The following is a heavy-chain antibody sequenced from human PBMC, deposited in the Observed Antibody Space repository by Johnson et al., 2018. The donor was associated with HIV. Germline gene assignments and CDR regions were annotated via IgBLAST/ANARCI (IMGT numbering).Heavy chain of an antibody. CDR2: IYSGGST. V-gene: IGHV3-NL1*01. CDR3: ARGAPNWNYEPFSDAFDI. D-gene: IGHD1-7*01. CDR1: GFTFSNYG. Sequence: QMLLVESGGGVVQPGGSLRLSCAASGFTFSNYGMHCVRQAPGKGLEWVSRIYSGGSTNYADSVKGRFTISRDNSKNTLYLQMNSLRAEDTAVYYCARGAPNWNYEPFSDAFDIWGQGTMVTVSS. J-gene: IGHJ3*02.